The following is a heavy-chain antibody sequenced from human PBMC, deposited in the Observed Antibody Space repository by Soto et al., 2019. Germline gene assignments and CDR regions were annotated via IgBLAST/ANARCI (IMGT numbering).Heavy chain of an antibody. CDR3: ARDKVTRYLDY. Sequence: QVQLVESGGGVVQPGRSLRLSCAASGFAFSGYAMHWVRQAPGKGLEWVAIIWYDGSNKYYTESVNGRFTISRDNSKNTLDLKMNSLRAEDTAVYYCARDKVTRYLDYWGQGTLVTVSS. J-gene: IGHJ4*02. CDR1: GFAFSGYA. D-gene: IGHD1-20*01. V-gene: IGHV3-33*01. CDR2: IWYDGSNK.